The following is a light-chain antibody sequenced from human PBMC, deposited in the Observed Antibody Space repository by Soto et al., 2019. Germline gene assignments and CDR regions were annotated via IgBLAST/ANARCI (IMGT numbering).Light chain of an antibody. CDR2: DNN. CDR1: SSNIGNNY. J-gene: IGLJ1*01. Sequence: QSVLTQPPSVSAAPGQNVTISCSGTSSNIGNNYVSWYQHLPGTAPKILIYDNNKRPSGIPDRFSGFKSGTSATLGITGLQTGDEADYYCGTWYTRLSVFDVFGTGTKGTVL. CDR3: GTWYTRLSVFDV. V-gene: IGLV1-51*01.